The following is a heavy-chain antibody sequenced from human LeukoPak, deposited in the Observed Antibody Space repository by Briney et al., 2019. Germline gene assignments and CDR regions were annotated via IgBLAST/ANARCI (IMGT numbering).Heavy chain of an antibody. D-gene: IGHD1-26*01. V-gene: IGHV3-20*04. J-gene: IGHJ4*02. Sequence: PGGSLRLSCAASGFTFSSYEMNWVRQAPGKGLEWVSGINWNGGSTGYADSVKGRFTISRDNAKNSLYLQMNSLRAEDTALYYCARVGASGSFDYWGQGTLVTVSS. CDR3: ARVGASGSFDY. CDR2: INWNGGST. CDR1: GFTFSSYE.